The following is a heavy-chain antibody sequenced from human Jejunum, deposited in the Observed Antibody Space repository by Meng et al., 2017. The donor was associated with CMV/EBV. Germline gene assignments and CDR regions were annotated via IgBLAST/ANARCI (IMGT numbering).Heavy chain of an antibody. Sequence: GWVRKSPGNGLEWIGTIYYTGSPPYYNPSLKSRVTISVDTSMNQFSLILTSVTAADTGVYYCARESRAYHDFWSGRYSNSYSGMDVWGQGTTVTVSS. V-gene: IGHV4-39*07. J-gene: IGHJ6*02. CDR2: IYYTGSP. CDR3: ARESRAYHDFWSGRYSNSYSGMDV. D-gene: IGHD3-3*01.